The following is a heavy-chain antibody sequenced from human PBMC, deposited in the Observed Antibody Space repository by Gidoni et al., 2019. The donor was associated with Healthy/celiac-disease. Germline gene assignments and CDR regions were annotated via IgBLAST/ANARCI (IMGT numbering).Heavy chain of an antibody. Sequence: EVQLVQSGAEVKKPGESLKISCKGSGYSFTSYWIGWVRQMPGKGLEWMGISYPGVSDTRYSPSSQGQVTISADKSISTAYLQWSSLKASDTAMYYCARHRGNYDFWSGYYTTGWFDPWGQGTLVTVSS. J-gene: IGHJ5*02. V-gene: IGHV5-51*01. CDR2: SYPGVSDT. D-gene: IGHD3-3*01. CDR3: ARHRGNYDFWSGYYTTGWFDP. CDR1: GYSFTSYW.